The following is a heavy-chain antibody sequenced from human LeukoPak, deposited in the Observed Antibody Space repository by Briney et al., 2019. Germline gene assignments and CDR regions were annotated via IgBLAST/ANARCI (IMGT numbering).Heavy chain of an antibody. Sequence: PSETLSLTCTVSGGSNNSYYWSWIRQPPGKGLEWIGYTHPSGNSNYSPSLKSRVTISIDTSRNQFSLKLSSVTAADTAVYYCASKAPKKGWFDPWGQGTLVTVSS. CDR3: ASKAPKKGWFDP. CDR1: GGSNNSYY. J-gene: IGHJ5*02. V-gene: IGHV4-4*09. CDR2: THPSGNS.